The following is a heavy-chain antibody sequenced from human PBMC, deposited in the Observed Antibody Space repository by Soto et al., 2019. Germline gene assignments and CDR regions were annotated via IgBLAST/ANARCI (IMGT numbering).Heavy chain of an antibody. J-gene: IGHJ6*02. D-gene: IGHD2-2*01. CDR3: ARDQLLLSESYYYGMDV. V-gene: IGHV4-30-4*01. CDR1: GGSISSGDYY. Sequence: QVQLQESGPGLVKPSQTLSLTCTFSGGSISSGDYYWSWIRQPPGKGLEWIGYIYYSGSTYYNPSLKSRVTISVDTSKNQCSLKLSSVTAADTAVYYCARDQLLLSESYYYGMDVWGQGTTVTVSS. CDR2: IYYSGST.